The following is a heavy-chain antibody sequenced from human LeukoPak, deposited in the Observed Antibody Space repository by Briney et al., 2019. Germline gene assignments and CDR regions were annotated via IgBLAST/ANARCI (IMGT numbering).Heavy chain of an antibody. D-gene: IGHD6-13*01. CDR3: ATEHGERSTWFTRFDY. Sequence: GGSLRLSCAASGFTFSSYGMHWVRQAPGKGLEWVAIIWYDGSNKYYADSVKGRFTVSKDNSKNMLHLQMSSLRAEDTAVYYCATEHGERSTWFTRFDYWGRGTLVTVSS. CDR2: IWYDGSNK. CDR1: GFTFSSYG. V-gene: IGHV3-33*01. J-gene: IGHJ4*02.